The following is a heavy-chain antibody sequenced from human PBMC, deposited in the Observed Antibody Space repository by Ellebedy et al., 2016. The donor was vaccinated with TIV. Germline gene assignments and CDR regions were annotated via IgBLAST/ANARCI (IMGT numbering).Heavy chain of an antibody. CDR2: IIPVFGTA. D-gene: IGHD3-10*01. CDR1: GGTFSSYA. Sequence: ASVKVSCKASGGTFSSYAISWVRQAPGQGLEWMGGIIPVFGTANYAQKFQGRVTITADESTSTAYMELSSLRSEDTAVYYCTVRGVPRAPFEYWGQGTLVTVSS. CDR3: TVRGVPRAPFEY. J-gene: IGHJ4*02. V-gene: IGHV1-69*13.